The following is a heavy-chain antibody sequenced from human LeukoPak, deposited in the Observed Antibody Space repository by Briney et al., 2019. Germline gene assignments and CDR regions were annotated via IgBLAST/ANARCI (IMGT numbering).Heavy chain of an antibody. Sequence: GGSLRLSCAASGFTFSSYSMNWVRQAPGKGLEWVSYISSSSSTIYYADSVKGRFTISRDNAKNSLYLQMNSLRAEDTAVYYCARSNKLTGCDYWGQGTLVTVSS. V-gene: IGHV3-48*01. CDR2: ISSSSSTI. J-gene: IGHJ4*02. CDR3: ARSNKLTGCDY. CDR1: GFTFSSYS. D-gene: IGHD1/OR15-1a*01.